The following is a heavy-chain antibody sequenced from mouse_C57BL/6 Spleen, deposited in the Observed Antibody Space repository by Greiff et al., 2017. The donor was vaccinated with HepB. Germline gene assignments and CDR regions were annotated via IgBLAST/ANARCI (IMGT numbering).Heavy chain of an antibody. Sequence: EVQGVESGGGLVKPGGSLKLSCAASGFTFSSYTMSWVRQTPEKRLEWVATISGGGGNTYYPDSVKGRFTISRDNAKNTLYLQMSSLRSEDTALYYCARHGSGDYYGSSPAWFAYWGQGTLVTVSA. J-gene: IGHJ3*01. CDR2: ISGGGGNT. CDR1: GFTFSSYT. V-gene: IGHV5-9*01. CDR3: ARHGSGDYYGSSPAWFAY. D-gene: IGHD1-1*01.